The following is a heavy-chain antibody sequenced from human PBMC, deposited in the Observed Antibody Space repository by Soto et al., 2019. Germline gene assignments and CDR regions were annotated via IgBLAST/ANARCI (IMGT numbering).Heavy chain of an antibody. CDR1: GFTFSSYW. V-gene: IGHV3-74*01. CDR3: ARVAGTYGMDV. Sequence: GGSLRLSCAASGFTFSSYWMHWVRQAPGKGLVWVSRINSDGSSTSYADSVKGRFTISRDNAKNTLYLQMNSLRAEDTAVYYCARVAGTYGMDVWGQGTTVTVSS. D-gene: IGHD1-1*01. J-gene: IGHJ6*02. CDR2: INSDGSST.